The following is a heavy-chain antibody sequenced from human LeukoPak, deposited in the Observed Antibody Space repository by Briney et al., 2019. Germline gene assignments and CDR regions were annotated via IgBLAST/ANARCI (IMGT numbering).Heavy chain of an antibody. Sequence: GGSLRLSCAASGFTFSSYGMHWVRQAPDKGLEWVAMISHDGGAKHYGDSVKGRLTISRDNSDNTLYLQMNSPRIEDTAVYYCARDWGSSGWYNWFDPWGQGTLVTVSS. CDR3: ARDWGSSGWYNWFDP. CDR2: ISHDGGAK. V-gene: IGHV3-30*03. D-gene: IGHD6-19*01. J-gene: IGHJ5*02. CDR1: GFTFSSYG.